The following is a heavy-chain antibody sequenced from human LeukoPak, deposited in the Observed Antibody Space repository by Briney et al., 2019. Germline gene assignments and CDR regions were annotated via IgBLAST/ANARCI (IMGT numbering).Heavy chain of an antibody. Sequence: GGSLRLSCAASGFSFSSYWMSWVRQAPGKGLEWVATIKPDGSDDYYVDSVKGRFTISGDNSKNSLFLQMNSLRAEETAVYYCARDEYGDYRYWGQGTLVTVSS. D-gene: IGHD4-17*01. CDR1: GFSFSSYW. J-gene: IGHJ4*02. V-gene: IGHV3-7*01. CDR3: ARDEYGDYRY. CDR2: IKPDGSDD.